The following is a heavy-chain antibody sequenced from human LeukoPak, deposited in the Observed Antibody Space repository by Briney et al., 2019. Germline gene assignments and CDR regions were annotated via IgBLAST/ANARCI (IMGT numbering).Heavy chain of an antibody. CDR3: ARGPDTATFDY. V-gene: IGHV4-39*07. J-gene: IGHJ4*02. Sequence: SETLSLTCTVSGGSISSGGYYWSWIRQPPGKGLEWIGEINHSGSTNYNPSLKSRVTISVDTSKNQFSLKLSSVTAADTAVYYCARGPDTATFDYWGQGTLVTVSS. D-gene: IGHD1-14*01. CDR2: INHSGST. CDR1: GGSISSGGYY.